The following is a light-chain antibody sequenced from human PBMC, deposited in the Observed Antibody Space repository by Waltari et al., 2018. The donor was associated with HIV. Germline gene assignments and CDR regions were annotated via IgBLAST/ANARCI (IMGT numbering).Light chain of an antibody. Sequence: SYDLTQPPSLSVSPGHTATITCSGDSLSGQYAYWYQQRPGQAPVAIIYKETESPSGIPERFSGSSSGKTVTLIISEAQTEDEADYYCQSADSSGGFRVFGGGTRLSVL. CDR3: QSADSSGGFRV. CDR1: SLSGQY. J-gene: IGLJ3*02. V-gene: IGLV3-25*03. CDR2: KET.